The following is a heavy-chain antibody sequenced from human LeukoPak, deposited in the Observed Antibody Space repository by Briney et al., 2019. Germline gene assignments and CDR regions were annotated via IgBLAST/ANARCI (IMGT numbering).Heavy chain of an antibody. CDR2: FDPEDGET. J-gene: IGHJ4*02. CDR1: GYTLTELS. CDR3: ATPLFAPSGYDYGVDY. D-gene: IGHD5-12*01. Sequence: ASVKVSCKVSGYTLTELSMHWVRQAPGKGLEWMGGFDPEDGETIYAQKFQGRVTMTEDTSTDTTYTELSSLRSEDTAVYYCATPLFAPSGYDYGVDYWGQGTLVTVSS. V-gene: IGHV1-24*01.